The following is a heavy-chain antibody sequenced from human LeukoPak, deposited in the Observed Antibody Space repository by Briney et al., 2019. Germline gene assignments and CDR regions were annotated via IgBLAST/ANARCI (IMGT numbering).Heavy chain of an antibody. CDR1: GGSIMVAAYS. Sequence: PSETLSLTCTVSGGSIMVAAYSWSWIRQPPGKGLEWIGYISYTGSTYYNPSLKSRVTMSVDTSKNQFSLRVNSGTAADTAVYYCARHQGGTTYDYWGQGTLVTVSS. D-gene: IGHD1-1*01. CDR2: ISYTGST. J-gene: IGHJ4*02. CDR3: ARHQGGTTYDY. V-gene: IGHV4-61*08.